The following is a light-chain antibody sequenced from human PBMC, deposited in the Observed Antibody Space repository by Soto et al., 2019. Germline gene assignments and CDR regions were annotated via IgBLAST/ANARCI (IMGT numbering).Light chain of an antibody. CDR3: QQFNVWPRT. CDR1: QSVSSSY. V-gene: IGKV3-20*01. J-gene: IGKJ1*01. CDR2: GAS. Sequence: IVLTQSPGTLSLSPGERATLSCRASQSVSSSYLAWYQQKPGQAPRLLIYGASSRATGIPDRFSGSGSGTEFTLTISSLQSEDFAVYYCQQFNVWPRTFGLGTKVDIK.